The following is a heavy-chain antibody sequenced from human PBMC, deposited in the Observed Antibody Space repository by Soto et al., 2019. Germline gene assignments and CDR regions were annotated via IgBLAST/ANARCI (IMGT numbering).Heavy chain of an antibody. CDR1: GYTFTSYG. Sequence: ASVKVSCKASGYTFTSYGISWVRQAPGQGLEWMGWISAYNGNTNYAQKLQGRVTMTTDTSTSTAYMELRSLRSDDTAVYYCARVDSDIVAPLGYYYYYMDVWGKGTTVTVSS. J-gene: IGHJ6*03. D-gene: IGHD5-12*01. CDR3: ARVDSDIVAPLGYYYYYMDV. CDR2: ISAYNGNT. V-gene: IGHV1-18*01.